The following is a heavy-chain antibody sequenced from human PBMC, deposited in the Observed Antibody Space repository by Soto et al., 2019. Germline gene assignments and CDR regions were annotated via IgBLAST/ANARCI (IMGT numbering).Heavy chain of an antibody. D-gene: IGHD2-21*01. V-gene: IGHV4-30-4*01. Sequence: QVQLQESGPGLVKPSQTLSLTCTVSGGSISDGAYYWSWIRQPPGKGLEWIGHIYDSGNTYNNPSLKIRHTISVDTSKNHFSLNLNSVTAADTAVYYCASGLSGDKVDQWGQGTLVTVSS. J-gene: IGHJ4*02. CDR3: ASGLSGDKVDQ. CDR1: GGSISDGAYY. CDR2: IYDSGNT.